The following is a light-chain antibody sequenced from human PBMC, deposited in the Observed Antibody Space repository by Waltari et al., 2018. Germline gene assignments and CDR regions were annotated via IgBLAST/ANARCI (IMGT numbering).Light chain of an antibody. CDR1: SSDVGSHNH. CDR3: SAYAGSSTV. Sequence: QSALTQPPSASGSLGQSITISCTGTSSDVGSHNHVSWYQLHPGKAPKLMIYEVNKRPSGVPDRFAGSKSGNTASLTVAGLRADDEADYYCSAYAGSSTVFGTGTKVTVL. CDR2: EVN. J-gene: IGLJ1*01. V-gene: IGLV2-8*01.